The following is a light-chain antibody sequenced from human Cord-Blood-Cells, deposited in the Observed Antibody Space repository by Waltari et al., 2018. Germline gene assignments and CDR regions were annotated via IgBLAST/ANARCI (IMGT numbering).Light chain of an antibody. J-gene: IGLJ2*01. Sequence: YVLTQPPSASVAPGKTARVTCGGNNIGSNRCQWYQQKPGQAPVLVVYDASDRPSGIPERFSGSNSGNTATLTISRVEAGDEADYYCQVWDSSSDHVVFGGGTKLTVL. CDR3: QVWDSSSDHVV. CDR1: NIGSNR. V-gene: IGLV3-21*03. CDR2: DAS.